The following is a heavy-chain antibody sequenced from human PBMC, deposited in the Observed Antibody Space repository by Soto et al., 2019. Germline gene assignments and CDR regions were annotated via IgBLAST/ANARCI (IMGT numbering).Heavy chain of an antibody. D-gene: IGHD2-15*01. V-gene: IGHV1-69*02. J-gene: IGHJ3*02. Sequence: SVKVSCKASGGTFSSYSISWVRQAPGKGLEWMGRIIPILGIANYAQKFQGRVTITADKSTSTAYMELSSLRSEDTAVYYCARGLGYCSGGSCSDAFDIWGQGTMVTVSS. CDR1: GGTFSSYS. CDR3: ARGLGYCSGGSCSDAFDI. CDR2: IIPILGIA.